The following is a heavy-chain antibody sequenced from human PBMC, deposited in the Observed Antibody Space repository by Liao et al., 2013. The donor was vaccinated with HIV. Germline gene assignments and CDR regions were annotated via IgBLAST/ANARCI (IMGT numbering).Heavy chain of an antibody. CDR3: ARGGPYNYYGDYVGGVGLH. CDR2: IYYSGST. J-gene: IGHJ1*01. CDR1: GGSINRSTYY. V-gene: IGHV4-39*07. D-gene: IGHD4-17*01. Sequence: QVQLQESGPGLVKPSETLSLTCTVSGGSINRSTYYWGWIRQPQGKGLEWIGSIYYSGSTYYNPSLKSRVTISVDTSKNQFSLKLSSVTAADTAVYYCARGGPYNYYGDYVGGVGLHW.